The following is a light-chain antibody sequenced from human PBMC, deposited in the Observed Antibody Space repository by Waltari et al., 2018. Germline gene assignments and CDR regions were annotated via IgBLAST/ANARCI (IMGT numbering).Light chain of an antibody. CDR1: KIGSKS. Sequence: SFVLTQPPSVSVAPGKTARITCGGNKIGSKSVHWYQQKPGQAPVLVIYYDNDRPSGIPERFSGSNSGNTATLTITRVEAGDEAAYYCQLWDSSSDHVLFGGGTKLTVL. CDR3: QLWDSSSDHVL. CDR2: YDN. V-gene: IGLV3-21*04. J-gene: IGLJ2*01.